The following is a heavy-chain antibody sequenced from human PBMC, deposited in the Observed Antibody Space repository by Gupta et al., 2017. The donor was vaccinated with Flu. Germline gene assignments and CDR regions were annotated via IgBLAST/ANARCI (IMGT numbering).Heavy chain of an antibody. CDR3: ARVSTYGGYEIHFDY. CDR1: GFTFSRSDYW. V-gene: IGHV3-74*01. Sequence: DVQLVESGGGLVQPGGSLRLSCATSGFTFSRSDYWMHWVRQAPGKGLMWVSRVNFDGSRTAYADSVKGRFTISRDNAKNTLYLQMNSLTVEDTAIYYCARVSTYGGYEIHFDYWGQVALVTVSS. J-gene: IGHJ4*02. CDR2: VNFDGSRT. D-gene: IGHD5-12*01.